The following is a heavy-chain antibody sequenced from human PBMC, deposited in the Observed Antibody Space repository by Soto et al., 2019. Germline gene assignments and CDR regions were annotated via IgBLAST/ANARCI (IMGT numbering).Heavy chain of an antibody. CDR2: IYSGDSDT. Sequence: PGESLKISCKGSGYSFTSYWIGWVRQMPGKGLEWMGIIYSGDSDTRYSPSFQGQVTISADKSISTAYLQWSSLKASDTAMYYCATIFSSGYYYYGMDVWGQGTTVTVSS. J-gene: IGHJ6*02. CDR1: GYSFTSYW. CDR3: ATIFSSGYYYYGMDV. V-gene: IGHV5-51*01. D-gene: IGHD3-10*01.